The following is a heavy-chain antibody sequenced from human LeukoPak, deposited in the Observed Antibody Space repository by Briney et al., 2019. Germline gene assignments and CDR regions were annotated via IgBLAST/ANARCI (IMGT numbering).Heavy chain of an antibody. D-gene: IGHD1-26*01. CDR1: GFTFSDHY. CDR3: ARSGSYAEDAFDI. V-gene: IGHV3-11*01. Sequence: GALRLSCAASGFTFSDHYMSWIRQAPGKGLEWVSYISSSGSTIYYADSVKGRSTISRDNAKNSLYLQMNSLRAEDTAVYYCARSGSYAEDAFDIWGQGTMVTVSS. CDR2: ISSSGSTI. J-gene: IGHJ3*02.